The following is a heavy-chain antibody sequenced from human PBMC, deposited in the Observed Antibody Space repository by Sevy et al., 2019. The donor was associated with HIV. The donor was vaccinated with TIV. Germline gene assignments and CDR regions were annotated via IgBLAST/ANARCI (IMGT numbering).Heavy chain of an antibody. CDR2: IYAGGST. D-gene: IGHD7-27*01. J-gene: IGHJ3*02. CDR3: ASQLGIGAFDI. CDR1: GLSVSRNY. Sequence: GGSMRLSYSASGLSVSRNYLSWVRQARGKGVEWVSVIYAGGSTYYADSVKGRFTVSRDKAKNTLYYQMNSLRAEDTAVYYCASQLGIGAFDIWGQGTMVTVSS. V-gene: IGHV3-53*01.